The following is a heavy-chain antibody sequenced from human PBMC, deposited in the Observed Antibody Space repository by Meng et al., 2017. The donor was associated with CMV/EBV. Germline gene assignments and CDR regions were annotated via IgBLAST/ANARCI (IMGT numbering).Heavy chain of an antibody. Sequence: GESLKISCAASGFTFSSYGMHWVRQAPGKGLEWEAFIRYDGSNKYYADSVKGRFTISRDNSKNTLYLQMNSLRAEDTAVYYCAKHHGYCSSTSCRSFDYWGQGTLVTVSS. CDR3: AKHHGYCSSTSCRSFDY. CDR2: IRYDGSNK. V-gene: IGHV3-30*02. CDR1: GFTFSSYG. J-gene: IGHJ4*02. D-gene: IGHD2-2*01.